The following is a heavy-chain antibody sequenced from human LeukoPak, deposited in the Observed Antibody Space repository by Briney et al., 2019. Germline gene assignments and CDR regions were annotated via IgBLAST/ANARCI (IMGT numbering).Heavy chain of an antibody. CDR1: GFTFSSYG. V-gene: IGHV3-33*01. CDR3: AREARDHLAVADRTLDY. J-gene: IGHJ4*02. D-gene: IGHD6-19*01. CDR2: IWYDGSNK. Sequence: QPGGSLRLSGAASGFTFSSYGMHWVRQAPGKGLEWVAVIWYDGSNKYYADSVKGRFTISRDNSKNTLYLQMNSLRAEDTAVYYCAREARDHLAVADRTLDYWGQGTLVTVSS.